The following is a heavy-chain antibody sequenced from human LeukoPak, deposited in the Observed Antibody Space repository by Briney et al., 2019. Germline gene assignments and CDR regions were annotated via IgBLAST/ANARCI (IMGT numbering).Heavy chain of an antibody. D-gene: IGHD2-2*01. Sequence: GGSLRLSCAASGFTFSSYAMSWVRQAPGKGLEWVSAISGSGGSTYYADSVKGRFTISRDNSKNTLYLQMNSLRAEDTAVYYCASAVVVPAAISRFDPWGQGTLVTVSS. CDR1: GFTFSSYA. CDR2: ISGSGGST. V-gene: IGHV3-23*01. J-gene: IGHJ5*02. CDR3: ASAVVVPAAISRFDP.